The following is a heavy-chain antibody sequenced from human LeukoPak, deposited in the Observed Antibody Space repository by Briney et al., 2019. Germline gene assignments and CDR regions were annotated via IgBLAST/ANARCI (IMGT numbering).Heavy chain of an antibody. V-gene: IGHV3-23*01. CDR1: GFTFSSYG. CDR2: ISNNGSNT. J-gene: IGHJ4*02. Sequence: GGSLRLSCAASGFTFSSYGMNWVRQAPGKGLEWVSGISNNGSNTYYADSVKGRFTISRDNSKNTLYLQMNSLRAEDTAVYYCAKGDYYGSGSYSPTFDYWGQGTLVTVSS. CDR3: AKGDYYGSGSYSPTFDY. D-gene: IGHD3-10*01.